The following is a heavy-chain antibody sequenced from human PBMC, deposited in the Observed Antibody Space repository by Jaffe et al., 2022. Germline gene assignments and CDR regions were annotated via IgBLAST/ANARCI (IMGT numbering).Heavy chain of an antibody. CDR1: GYTFTSYD. J-gene: IGHJ6*03. Sequence: QVQLVQSGAEVKKPGASVKVSCKASGYTFTSYDINWVRQATGQGLEWMGWMNPNSGNTGYAQKFQGRVTMTRNTSISTAYMELSSLRSEDTAVYYCARALPELLLHHYYYMDVWGKGTTVTVSS. CDR3: ARALPELLLHHYYYMDV. V-gene: IGHV1-8*01. CDR2: MNPNSGNT. D-gene: IGHD2-15*01.